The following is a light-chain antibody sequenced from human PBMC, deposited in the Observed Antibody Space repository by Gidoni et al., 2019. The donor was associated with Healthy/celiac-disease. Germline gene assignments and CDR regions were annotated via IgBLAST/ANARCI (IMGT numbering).Light chain of an antibody. J-gene: IGLJ3*02. CDR3: CSYEGSYTWV. CDR2: DVS. Sequence: QSALTQPRPVSGSPGQSVTISCTGTSSDVGGYNYVSWYQQHPGKAPKLMIYDVSKRPSGVPDRFSGSKSGNTASLTISGLQAEDEADYYCCSYEGSYTWVFGGGTKLTFL. V-gene: IGLV2-11*01. CDR1: SSDVGGYNY.